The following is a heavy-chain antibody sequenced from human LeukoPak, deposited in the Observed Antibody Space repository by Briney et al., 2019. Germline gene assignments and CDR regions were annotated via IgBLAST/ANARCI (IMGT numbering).Heavy chain of an antibody. CDR3: AKDAPSMVRGVFRFDP. CDR1: GFTFNNYA. D-gene: IGHD3-10*01. CDR2: ISGGGETT. J-gene: IGHJ5*02. V-gene: IGHV3-23*01. Sequence: GGSLRLSCAASGFTFNNYAMNWVRQAPGKGLEWVSSISGGGETTYYADSAKGRFTISRDNSKNTLYLQMNSLRAEDTAVYYCAKDAPSMVRGVFRFDPWGQGTLVTVSS.